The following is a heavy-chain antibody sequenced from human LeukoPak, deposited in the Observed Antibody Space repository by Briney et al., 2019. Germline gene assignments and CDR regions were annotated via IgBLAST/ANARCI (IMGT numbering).Heavy chain of an antibody. V-gene: IGHV3-23*01. CDR1: GFTYGSFP. CDR3: ARRGYCSGGSCGGFEH. D-gene: IGHD2-15*01. CDR2: ISGSGDRT. Sequence: GGSLRLSCAASGFTYGSFPMTWVRQAPGKGLEWVSHISGSGDRTDYADSVKGRFTTSRDNSKNTLSLQMNSLRAEDTAVYYCARRGYCSGGSCGGFEHWGQGTLVTVSS. J-gene: IGHJ1*01.